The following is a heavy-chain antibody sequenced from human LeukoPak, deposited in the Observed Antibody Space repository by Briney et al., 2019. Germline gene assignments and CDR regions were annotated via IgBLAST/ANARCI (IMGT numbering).Heavy chain of an antibody. J-gene: IGHJ5*02. V-gene: IGHV1-2*06. CDR1: GYSFTGYY. Sequence: ASVKVSCKASGYSFTGYYLHWVRQAPGQGLEWMGRINPNNGVTTYAQKFQDRVTMTRDTSIGTAYMELSRLTSDDSAVYYCARGHDNWFDPWGQGTLVIVSS. CDR2: INPNNGVT. CDR3: ARGHDNWFDP.